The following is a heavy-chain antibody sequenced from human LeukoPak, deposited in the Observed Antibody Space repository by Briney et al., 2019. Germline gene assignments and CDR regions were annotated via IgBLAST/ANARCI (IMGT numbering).Heavy chain of an antibody. Sequence: GGSLRLSCAASGFTFSDYYMSWIRQAPGRGLEWVSYISSSGKYIYYADSVEGRFTISRDNAKNSLYLQMNSLRAEDTAVYYCASGYSGSCFTYWGQGTLVPVSS. CDR3: ASGYSGSCFTY. CDR2: ISSSGKYI. V-gene: IGHV3-11*01. J-gene: IGHJ4*02. CDR1: GFTFSDYY. D-gene: IGHD1-26*01.